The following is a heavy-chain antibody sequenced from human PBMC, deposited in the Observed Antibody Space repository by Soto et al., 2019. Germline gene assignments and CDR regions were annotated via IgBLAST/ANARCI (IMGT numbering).Heavy chain of an antibody. CDR2: ISGGAGSS. D-gene: IGHD3-10*01. J-gene: IGHJ4*02. CDR3: VRGLLAYFDF. V-gene: IGHV3-23*01. Sequence: EVQLLDSGGALVQPGGSLRLSCAASGFTFSNHAMSWVRQAPGKGLEWASAISGGAGSSFYADSVKGRFTISRDNSKNTVSLQLSGLRVEDTALYYCVRGLLAYFDFWGQGTPVTVSS. CDR1: GFTFSNHA.